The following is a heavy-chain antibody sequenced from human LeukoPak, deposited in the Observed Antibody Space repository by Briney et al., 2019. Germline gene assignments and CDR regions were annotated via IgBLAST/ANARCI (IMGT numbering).Heavy chain of an antibody. CDR3: ARERGSLTGYLPIDY. J-gene: IGHJ4*01. CDR2: IYYSGST. CDR1: GGSISSSSYY. D-gene: IGHD3-9*01. V-gene: IGHV4-39*07. Sequence: SETLSLTCTVSGGSISSSSYYWGWIRQPPGKGLEWIGSIYYSGSTYYNPSLKSRVTISVDTSKNQFSLKLSSVTAADTAVYYCARERGSLTGYLPIDYWGHGTLVTVSS.